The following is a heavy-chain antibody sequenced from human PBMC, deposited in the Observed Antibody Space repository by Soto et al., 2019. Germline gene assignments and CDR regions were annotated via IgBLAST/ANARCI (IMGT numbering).Heavy chain of an antibody. Sequence: GGSLRLSCAVSGFTFRSYWMHWVRQAPGKGLVWVSRINSDGSSTNYADSVKGRFTVSRDNAKSTLYLQMNSLRAEDTAVYYCAREGVGYSYGNFDYWGQGTLVTVSS. CDR1: GFTFRSYW. V-gene: IGHV3-74*01. CDR3: AREGVGYSYGNFDY. CDR2: INSDGSST. D-gene: IGHD5-18*01. J-gene: IGHJ4*02.